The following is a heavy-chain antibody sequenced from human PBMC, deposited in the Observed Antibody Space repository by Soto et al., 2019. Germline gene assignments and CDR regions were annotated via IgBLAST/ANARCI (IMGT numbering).Heavy chain of an antibody. Sequence: PSETLSLTCTVSDGSISSYYWSWIRQPAGKGLEWIGRIYTSGSTNHKPSLKSRVTMSVDTSKNQFSLKLSSVTAADTAVYYCARDRVGYSSGGGIDYWGQGTLVTVSS. D-gene: IGHD6-19*01. J-gene: IGHJ4*02. CDR2: IYTSGST. CDR1: DGSISSYY. CDR3: ARDRVGYSSGGGIDY. V-gene: IGHV4-4*07.